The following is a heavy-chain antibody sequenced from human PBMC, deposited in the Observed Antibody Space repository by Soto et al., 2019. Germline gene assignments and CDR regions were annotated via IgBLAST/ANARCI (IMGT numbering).Heavy chain of an antibody. V-gene: IGHV1-69*02. CDR1: GGTFNSYT. D-gene: IGHD6-19*01. J-gene: IGHJ4*02. Sequence: QVQLVQSGPEVKKPGSSVRVSCKVSGGTFNSYTISWVRQAPGQGLEWMGRIIPILGIVNYAQNFRDRITISADKSTTTVYMELSSLRSEDTAMSYCARVGITVADPTNDYWGQGTLVTVSS. CDR2: IIPILGIV. CDR3: ARVGITVADPTNDY.